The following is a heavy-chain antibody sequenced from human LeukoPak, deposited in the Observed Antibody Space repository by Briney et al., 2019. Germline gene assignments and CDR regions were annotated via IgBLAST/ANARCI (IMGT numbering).Heavy chain of an antibody. CDR2: TRHDGSKE. D-gene: IGHD1-26*01. CDR3: AKGPSGNQFDP. J-gene: IGHJ5*02. Sequence: PGGSLGLSCAASGFTFSSYGMHWVRQAPGKGLEWVAFTRHDGSKEYYADSVKGRFTISRDNSKNTLYLQMNSLRAEDTAVYYCAKGPSGNQFDPWGQGTLVSVSS. CDR1: GFTFSSYG. V-gene: IGHV3-30*02.